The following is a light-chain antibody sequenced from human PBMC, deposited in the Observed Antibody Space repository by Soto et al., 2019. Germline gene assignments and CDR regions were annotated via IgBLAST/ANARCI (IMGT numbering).Light chain of an antibody. J-gene: IGKJ3*01. CDR2: GAS. V-gene: IGKV3-15*01. CDR3: HQYNSWPRGT. CDR1: QSVNHN. Sequence: EIMMTQSPGTLSVSPGEGATLSCTASQSVNHNLAWYQQKPGQPPRLLLYGASNRATGIPVRFRGSGSGKEFTLTSRSLQSDASAVYYCHQYNSWPRGTFVPGTKVEIK.